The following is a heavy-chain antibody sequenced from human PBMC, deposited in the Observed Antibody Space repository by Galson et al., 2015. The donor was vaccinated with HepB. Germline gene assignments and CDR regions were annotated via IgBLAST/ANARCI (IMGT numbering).Heavy chain of an antibody. CDR2: IKSKTDGGTT. CDR3: TTSRRRVIDVSDT. V-gene: IGHV3-15*01. Sequence: SLRLSCAASGFTFSNAWMSWVRQAPGKGLEWVGRIKSKTDGGTTDYAAPVKGRFNNSRDDSKNTLYLQMNSLKTEDTAVYYCTTSRRRVIDVSDTSGNGTMVTVSS. J-gene: IGHJ3*02. CDR1: GFTFSNAW. D-gene: IGHD3-10*01.